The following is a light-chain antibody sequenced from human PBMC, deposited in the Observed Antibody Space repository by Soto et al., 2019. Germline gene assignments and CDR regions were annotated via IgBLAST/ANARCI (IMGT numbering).Light chain of an antibody. CDR2: AAS. CDR3: QQYYSFPLN. Sequence: DIQMTQSPSTLSGSVVDIVKISFLASQTISSWLAWYQQKPGKAPELLIYAASTLQSGVPSRFSGSGSGTDFTLTISCLQSEDFATYYCQQYYSFPLNCGGGTKGDIK. J-gene: IGKJ4*01. V-gene: IGKV1-5*01. CDR1: QTISSW.